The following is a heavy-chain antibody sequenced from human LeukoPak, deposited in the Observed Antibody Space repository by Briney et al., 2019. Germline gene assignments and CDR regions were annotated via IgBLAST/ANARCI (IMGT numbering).Heavy chain of an antibody. V-gene: IGHV4-31*03. CDR3: ARVYYYDSSGYDYFDY. CDR2: IYYSGST. CDR1: GGSISIGGYY. Sequence: SETLSLTCTVSGGSISIGGYYWSWIRQHPGKGLEWIGYIYYSGSTYYNPSLKSRVTISVDTSKNQFSLKLSSVTAADTAVYYCARVYYYDSSGYDYFDYWGQGTLVTVSS. D-gene: IGHD3-22*01. J-gene: IGHJ4*02.